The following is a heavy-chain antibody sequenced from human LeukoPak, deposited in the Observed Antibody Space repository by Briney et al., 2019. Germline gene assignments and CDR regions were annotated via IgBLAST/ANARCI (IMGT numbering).Heavy chain of an antibody. J-gene: IGHJ6*02. CDR2: ISYDGSNK. D-gene: IGHD4-23*01. CDR3: AKDDYGGNSAYGMDV. CDR1: GFTFSSYW. V-gene: IGHV3-30*18. Sequence: GGSLRLSCAASGFTFSSYWMSWVRQAPGKGLEWVAVISYDGSNKYYADSVKGRFTISRDNSKNTLYLQMNSLRAEDTAVYYCAKDDYGGNSAYGMDVWGQGTTVTVSS.